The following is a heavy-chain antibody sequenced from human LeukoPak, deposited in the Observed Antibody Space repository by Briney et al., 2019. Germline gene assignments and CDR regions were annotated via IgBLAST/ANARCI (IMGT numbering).Heavy chain of an antibody. J-gene: IGHJ6*02. CDR1: GFTFSSYV. CDR3: AKDFGDFWSGYPEVYYYYGMDV. D-gene: IGHD3-3*01. Sequence: GRSLRLSCAASGFTFSSYVVHWVRQAPGKGLEWVAVISYDGSNKYYADSVKGRFTISRDNSKNTLYLQMNSLRAEDTAVYYCAKDFGDFWSGYPEVYYYYGMDVWGQGTTVTVSS. CDR2: ISYDGSNK. V-gene: IGHV3-30*18.